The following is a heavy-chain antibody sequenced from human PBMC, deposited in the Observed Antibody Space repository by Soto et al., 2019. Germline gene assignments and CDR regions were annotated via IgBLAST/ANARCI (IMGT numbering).Heavy chain of an antibody. Sequence: APRKVSCKALGYTLNGYHMHSGRQAPGQRLEGMGWFNPNSGGTNYAQKFQGWVTMTRDTSISTAYMELSRLRSDDTAVYYCARDSSFYYDSSGYHYYYYYGMDVWGQGTTVTVSS. D-gene: IGHD3-22*01. CDR2: FNPNSGGT. J-gene: IGHJ6*02. CDR3: ARDSSFYYDSSGYHYYYYYGMDV. V-gene: IGHV1-2*04. CDR1: GYTLNGYH.